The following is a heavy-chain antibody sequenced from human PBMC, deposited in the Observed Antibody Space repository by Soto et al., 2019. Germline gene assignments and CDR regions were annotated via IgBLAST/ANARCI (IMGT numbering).Heavy chain of an antibody. D-gene: IGHD2-2*01. V-gene: IGHV4-61*08. CDR3: ARLGFCSSTDCYVNVFDF. J-gene: IGHJ3*01. CDR1: GGSISSGGYY. CDR2: MFYSGSST. Sequence: LSLTCTVSGGSISSGGYYWSWIRQHPGKGLEWIGYMFYSGSSTNYNPSLKSRVTISVDTSKNQFSLKLSSVTAADTAVYYCARLGFCSSTDCYVNVFDFWGQGTMVTVSS.